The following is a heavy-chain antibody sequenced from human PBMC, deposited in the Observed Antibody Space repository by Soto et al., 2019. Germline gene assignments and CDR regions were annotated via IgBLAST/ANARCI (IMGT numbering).Heavy chain of an antibody. J-gene: IGHJ4*02. V-gene: IGHV3-33*01. D-gene: IGHD2-15*01. Sequence: HPGGSLRLSCAASGFTFSSYGMHWVRQAPGKGLEWVAVIWYDGSNKYYADSVKGRFTISRDNSKNTLYLQMNSLRAEDTAVYYCARDGYCSGGSCYSVPVFDYWGQGTLVPVSS. CDR2: IWYDGSNK. CDR1: GFTFSSYG. CDR3: ARDGYCSGGSCYSVPVFDY.